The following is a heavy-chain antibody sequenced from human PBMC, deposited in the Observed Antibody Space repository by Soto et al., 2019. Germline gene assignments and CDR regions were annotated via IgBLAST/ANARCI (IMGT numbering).Heavy chain of an antibody. V-gene: IGHV4-34*01. CDR3: ARGPREEVTATIYYYYGMDV. J-gene: IGHJ6*02. CDR2: INHSGST. Sequence: SEALSLTCAVSGGSFSGYYWSWIRQPPGKGLEWIGEINHSGSTNYNPSLKSPVTISVDTSKNQFSLKLSSVTAADTAVYYCARGPREEVTATIYYYYGMDVWGQGTTVTVS. CDR1: GGSFSGYY. D-gene: IGHD2-21*02.